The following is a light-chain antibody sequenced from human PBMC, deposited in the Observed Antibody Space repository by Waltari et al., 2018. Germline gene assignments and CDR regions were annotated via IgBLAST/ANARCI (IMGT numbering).Light chain of an antibody. CDR1: SSNIGAGYD. Sequence: QSVLTQPPSVSGAPGQRVTISCTGSSSNIGAGYDVHCYQKLPGTAPKLLINDNTNRPPGGPDRFSGSKSGTSASLAITGLQAEDEADYYCQSYDSSLSGFYVFGTGTRVTVL. CDR3: QSYDSSLSGFYV. V-gene: IGLV1-40*01. CDR2: DNT. J-gene: IGLJ1*01.